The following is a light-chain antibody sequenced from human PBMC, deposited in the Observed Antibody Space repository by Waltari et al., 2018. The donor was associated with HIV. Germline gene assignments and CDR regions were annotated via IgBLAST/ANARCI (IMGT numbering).Light chain of an antibody. Sequence: DVVMTQSPLSLPVTLGQPASISCRSSHSLVDTDGNTYLNWFQQRPGQSPRRLIYRASHRDSGVPDRFSGSGSGTDFTLKISRVEADDIGIYYCMQATHWSITFGQGTRLEIK. J-gene: IGKJ5*01. CDR1: HSLVDTDGNTY. CDR3: MQATHWSIT. CDR2: RAS. V-gene: IGKV2-30*01.